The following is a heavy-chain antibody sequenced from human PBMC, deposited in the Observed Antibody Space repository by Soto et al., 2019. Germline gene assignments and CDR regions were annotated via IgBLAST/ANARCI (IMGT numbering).Heavy chain of an antibody. CDR2: ISGSGGST. J-gene: IGHJ3*02. D-gene: IGHD3-3*01. Sequence: GGSLRLSCAASGFTFSSYAMSWVRQAPGKGLEWVSAISGSGGSTYYADSVKGRFTISRDNAKNSVDLQMNGLRDEDTAVYYCARDSFYGFDIWGQGTMVTVSS. CDR3: ARDSFYGFDI. V-gene: IGHV3-23*01. CDR1: GFTFSSYA.